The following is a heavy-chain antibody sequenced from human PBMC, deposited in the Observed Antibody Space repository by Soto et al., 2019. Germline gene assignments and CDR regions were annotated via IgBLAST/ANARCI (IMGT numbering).Heavy chain of an antibody. Sequence: PGGSLRLSCAASGFPFSRYRMHWVRQAPGKGPVWVSRINNDESFTGYADSVKGRFTISRDNAKNSLHLQMNSLRAEDTAVYYCTRDGSRESSAWGAFDPWGQGPLVTVST. CDR3: TRDGSRESSAWGAFDP. CDR1: GFPFSRYR. J-gene: IGHJ5*02. D-gene: IGHD6-25*01. CDR2: INNDESFT. V-gene: IGHV3-74*01.